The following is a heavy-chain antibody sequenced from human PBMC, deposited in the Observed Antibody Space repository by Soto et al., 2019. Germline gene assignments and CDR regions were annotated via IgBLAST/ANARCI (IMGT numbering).Heavy chain of an antibody. J-gene: IGHJ6*02. D-gene: IGHD3-10*01. V-gene: IGHV1-69*01. CDR3: ARLSGSGSYYNGYYYYGMDV. CDR1: GGTFSSYA. Sequence: QVQLVQSGAEVKKPGSSVKVSCKASGGTFSSYAISWVRQAPGQGLEWMGGIIPIFGTANYAQKFQGRVTITADESTSTAYMALSSLRSEDTAVYYCARLSGSGSYYNGYYYYGMDVWGQGTTVTVSS. CDR2: IIPIFGTA.